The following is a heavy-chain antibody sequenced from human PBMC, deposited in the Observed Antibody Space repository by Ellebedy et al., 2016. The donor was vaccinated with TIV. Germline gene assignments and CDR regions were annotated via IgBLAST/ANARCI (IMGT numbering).Heavy chain of an antibody. CDR1: GYTFTGYY. J-gene: IGHJ4*02. D-gene: IGHD1-7*01. V-gene: IGHV1-2*02. CDR2: INPNSGGT. Sequence: ASVKVSCXASGYTFTGYYMHWVRQAPGQGLEWMGWINPNSGGTNYAQKFQGRVTMTRDTSISTAYMELSSLRSEDTAVYYCAASDWNYVVVSSFDYWGQGTLVTVSS. CDR3: AASDWNYVVVSSFDY.